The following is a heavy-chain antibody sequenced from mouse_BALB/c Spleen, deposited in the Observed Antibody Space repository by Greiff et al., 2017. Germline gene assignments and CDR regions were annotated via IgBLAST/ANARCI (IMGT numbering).Heavy chain of an antibody. J-gene: IGHJ3*01. D-gene: IGHD2-4*01. CDR2: ISSGGSYT. V-gene: IGHV5-6-4*01. CDR1: GFTFSSYT. Sequence: EVKLVESGGGLVKPGGSLKLSCAASGFTFSSYTMSWVRQTPEKRLEWVATISSGGSYTYYPDSVKGRFTISRDNAKNTLYLQMSSLKSEDTAMYYCTRDYDYDEGFAYWGQGTLVTVSA. CDR3: TRDYDYDEGFAY.